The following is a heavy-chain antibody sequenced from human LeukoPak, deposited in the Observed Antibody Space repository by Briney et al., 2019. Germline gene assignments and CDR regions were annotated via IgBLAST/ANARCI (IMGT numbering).Heavy chain of an antibody. Sequence: GGSLRLPCAASGFTFSSYSMNWVRQAPGKGLEWVSSISSSSSYIYYADSVKGRFTISRDNAKNSLYLQMNSLRAEDTALYYCAKGGSGYSSGWSNFDYWGQGTLVTVSS. V-gene: IGHV3-21*04. J-gene: IGHJ4*02. CDR1: GFTFSSYS. CDR3: AKGGSGYSSGWSNFDY. D-gene: IGHD6-19*01. CDR2: ISSSSSYI.